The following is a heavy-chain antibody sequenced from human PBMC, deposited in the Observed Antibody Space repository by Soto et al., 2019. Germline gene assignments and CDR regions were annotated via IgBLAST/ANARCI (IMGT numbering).Heavy chain of an antibody. Sequence: EVQLLESGGGLVQPGGSLRLSCVASGFSFSDRAMAWVRQAPGKGLEWVSDISSDGGGTFYADSVKGRFTISRDKVKKTVQLQMNRLRDEDTATYYCARRRGQQLENWQFDVWGRGSLVSVAS. CDR1: GFSFSDRA. J-gene: IGHJ2*01. CDR3: ARRRGQQLENWQFDV. V-gene: IGHV3-23*01. D-gene: IGHD1-1*01. CDR2: ISSDGGGT.